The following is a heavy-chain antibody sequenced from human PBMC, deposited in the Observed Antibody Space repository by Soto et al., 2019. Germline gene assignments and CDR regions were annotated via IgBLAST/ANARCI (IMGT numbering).Heavy chain of an antibody. CDR3: ARSRFYDILTGYYFGYYYYGMDV. Sequence: KASETLSLTCAVYGGSFSGYYWSWIRQPPGKGLEWIGEINHSGSTNYNPSLKSRVTISVDTSKNQFSLKLSSVTAADTAVYYCARSRFYDILTGYYFGYYYYGMDVWGQGTTVTVSS. CDR2: INHSGST. D-gene: IGHD3-9*01. CDR1: GGSFSGYY. V-gene: IGHV4-34*01. J-gene: IGHJ6*02.